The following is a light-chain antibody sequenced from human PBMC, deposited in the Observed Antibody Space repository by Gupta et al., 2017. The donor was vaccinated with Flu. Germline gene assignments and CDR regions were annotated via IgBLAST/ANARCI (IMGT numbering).Light chain of an antibody. J-gene: IGLJ3*02. Sequence: QSMLTQPPSLSGAPGQRLTISCTGTSSNFGAGYDVHWYQQLPGTAPKLLIYGNSNRASEVPDRFSGSRSGTSASLTITGLQAEDEANYYCQSYDISLTGSVFGGGTKVTVL. CDR3: QSYDISLTGSV. V-gene: IGLV1-40*01. CDR1: SSNFGAGYD. CDR2: GNS.